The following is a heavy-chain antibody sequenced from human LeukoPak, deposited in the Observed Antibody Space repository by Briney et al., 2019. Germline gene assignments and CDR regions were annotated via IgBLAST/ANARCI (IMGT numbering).Heavy chain of an antibody. CDR2: INHSGST. J-gene: IGHJ4*02. V-gene: IGHV4-34*01. D-gene: IGHD2-2*01. CDR3: ARHSPEADIVVVPAAFPFDY. Sequence: SETLSLTCAVYGGSFSGYYWSWLRQPPGKGLEWIGEINHSGSTNYNPSLKSRVTISVDTSKNQFSLKQSSVTAADTAVYYCARHSPEADIVVVPAAFPFDYWGRGTLVTVSS. CDR1: GGSFSGYY.